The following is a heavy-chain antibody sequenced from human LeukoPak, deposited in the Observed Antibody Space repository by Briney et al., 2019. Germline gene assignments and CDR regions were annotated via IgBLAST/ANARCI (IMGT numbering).Heavy chain of an antibody. CDR1: GFTFSSYW. J-gene: IGHJ4*02. CDR2: INSDGSST. D-gene: IGHD3-10*01. V-gene: IGHV3-74*01. CDR3: ASAYYYGSGSYY. Sequence: PGGSLRLFCAASGFTFSSYWMHWVRQAPGKGLVWVSRINSDGSSTSYADSVKGRFTISRDNAKNTLYLQMNSLRAEDTAVYYCASAYYYGSGSYYWGQGTLVTVSS.